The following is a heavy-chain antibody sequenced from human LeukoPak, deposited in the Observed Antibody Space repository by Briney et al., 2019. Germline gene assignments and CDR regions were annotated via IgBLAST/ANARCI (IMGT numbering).Heavy chain of an antibody. CDR2: INPNSGGT. V-gene: IGHV1-2*06. CDR3: ARDPRWLQGYFQH. J-gene: IGHJ1*01. D-gene: IGHD5-24*01. CDR1: GYTFTGYY. Sequence: ASVKVSCKASGYTFTGYYMHWVRQAPGQGLEGVGRINPNSGGTNYAQKFQGRVTMTRDTSISTAYMELSRLRSDDTAVYYCARDPRWLQGYFQHWGQGTLVTVSS.